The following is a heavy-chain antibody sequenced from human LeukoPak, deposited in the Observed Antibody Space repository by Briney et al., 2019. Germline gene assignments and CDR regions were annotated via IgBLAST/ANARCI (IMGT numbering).Heavy chain of an antibody. Sequence: SETLSLTCTVSGGSISSSSYYWRWIRQPPGEGLEWIGEINHSGSTNYNPSLKSRVTISVDTSQNQFSLKLSSVPAADTAVYYCARPSGVYQSYSYSNYREVWGKGTTVTASS. CDR2: INHSGST. D-gene: IGHD2-15*01. V-gene: IGHV4-39*07. J-gene: IGHJ6*03. CDR3: ARPSGVYQSYSYSNYREV. CDR1: GGSISSSSYY.